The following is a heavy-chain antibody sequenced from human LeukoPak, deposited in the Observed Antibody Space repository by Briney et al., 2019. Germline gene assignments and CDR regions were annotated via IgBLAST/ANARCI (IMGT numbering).Heavy chain of an antibody. CDR1: GFTVSSNY. Sequence: PGGPLRLSCAASGFTVSSNYMIWVRQAPGKGLEWVSCISDSGCTTYYADSVKGRFTISRDNSKNTLYLQMNSLRAEDTAVYYCAKDIHSFITMVRGVLSNGMDVWGQGTTVTVSS. J-gene: IGHJ6*02. CDR2: ISDSGCTT. D-gene: IGHD3-10*01. CDR3: AKDIHSFITMVRGVLSNGMDV. V-gene: IGHV3-23*01.